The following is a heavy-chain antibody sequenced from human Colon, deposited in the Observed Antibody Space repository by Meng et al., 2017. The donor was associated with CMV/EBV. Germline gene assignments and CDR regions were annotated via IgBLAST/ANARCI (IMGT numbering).Heavy chain of an antibody. D-gene: IGHD6-25*01. CDR1: GFSFSDHY. J-gene: IGHJ4*02. CDR3: ARVGIPSSGWDY. CDR2: IRIRPNSYST. Sequence: EVQLVEFGGGLVQPGGSLGLSCVGSGFSFSDHYMDWVRQAPGKGLEWVGRIRIRPNSYSTTYAASVEGRFIISRDDSKNSLYLQMNSLKVEDTAVYYCARVGIPSSGWDYWGQGNLVTVSS. V-gene: IGHV3-72*01.